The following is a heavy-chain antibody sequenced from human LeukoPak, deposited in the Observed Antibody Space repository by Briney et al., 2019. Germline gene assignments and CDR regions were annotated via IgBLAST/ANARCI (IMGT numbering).Heavy chain of an antibody. CDR2: ISSSSSYI. J-gene: IGHJ4*02. V-gene: IGHV3-21*01. CDR3: ARVPEWGINPPY. D-gene: IGHD3-16*01. Sequence: GGSLRLSCAASGFTFSSYSMNWVRQAPGKGLEWVSSISSSSSYIYYADSVKGRFTISRDNAKNSLYLQMNSLRAGDTAVYYCARVPEWGINPPYWGQGTLVTVSS. CDR1: GFTFSSYS.